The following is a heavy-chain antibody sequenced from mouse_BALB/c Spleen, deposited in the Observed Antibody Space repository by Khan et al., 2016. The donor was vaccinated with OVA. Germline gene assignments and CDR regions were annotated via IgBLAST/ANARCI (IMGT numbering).Heavy chain of an antibody. D-gene: IGHD2-4*01. CDR1: GYSITSEFA. CDR3: ARKDSYDYDPCAY. J-gene: IGHJ3*01. Sequence: EVQLVESGPGLVKPSQSLSLTCTVTGYSITSEFAWNWIRQFPGNKLEWMGYISYSGNTRYNPSLKSLISITRDPSRNQFFLQLNYVTTEDAATYCCARKDSYDYDPCAYWGQGTLVTVSA. CDR2: ISYSGNT. V-gene: IGHV3-2*02.